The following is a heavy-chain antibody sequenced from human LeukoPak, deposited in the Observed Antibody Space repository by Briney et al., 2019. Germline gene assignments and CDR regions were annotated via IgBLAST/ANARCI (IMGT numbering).Heavy chain of an antibody. CDR2: ISYDGSNK. V-gene: IGHV3-30*18. Sequence: GRSLRLSCAASGFTFSIYGMHWVRQAPGKGLEWVAVISYDGSNKYYADSVKGRFTISRDSSKNTLYLQMNSLRAEDTAVYYCAKGGITGTEFDYWGQGTLVTVSS. CDR3: AKGGITGTEFDY. J-gene: IGHJ4*02. CDR1: GFTFSIYG. D-gene: IGHD1-7*01.